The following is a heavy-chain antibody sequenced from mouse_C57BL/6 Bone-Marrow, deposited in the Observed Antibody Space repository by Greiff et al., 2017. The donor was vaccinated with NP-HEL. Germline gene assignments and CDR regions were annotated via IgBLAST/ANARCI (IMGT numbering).Heavy chain of an antibody. J-gene: IGHJ1*03. CDR1: GFTFSSYA. D-gene: IGHD1-1*01. Sequence: EVKVVESGGGLVKPGGSLKLSCAASGFTFSSYAMSWVRQTPEKRLEWVATISDGGSYTYYPDNVKGRFTISRDNAKNNLYLQMSHLKSEDTAMYYCARVLYYYGSSYEGWYFDVWGTGTTVTVSS. V-gene: IGHV5-4*03. CDR3: ARVLYYYGSSYEGWYFDV. CDR2: ISDGGSYT.